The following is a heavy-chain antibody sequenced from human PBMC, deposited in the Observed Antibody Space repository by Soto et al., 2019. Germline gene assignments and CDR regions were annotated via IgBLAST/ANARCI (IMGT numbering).Heavy chain of an antibody. V-gene: IGHV1-46*01. Sequence: ASVKVSCKASGYTFTSYYMHCVRRAPGQVLEWMGIINPSGGSTSYAQKFQGRVTMTRDTSTSTVYMELSSLRSEDTAVYYCARDLSSSWTPYYYYGMDVWGQGTTVTVSS. CDR1: GYTFTSYY. D-gene: IGHD6-13*01. CDR2: INPSGGST. CDR3: ARDLSSSWTPYYYYGMDV. J-gene: IGHJ6*02.